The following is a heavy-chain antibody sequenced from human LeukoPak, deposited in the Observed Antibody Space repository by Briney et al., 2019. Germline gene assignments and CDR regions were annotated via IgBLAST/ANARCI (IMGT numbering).Heavy chain of an antibody. V-gene: IGHV3-48*01. CDR2: ISSSSSTI. Sequence: GGSLRLSCAASGFTFSSYSMNWVRQAPGKGLEWVSYISSSSSTIYYADSVKGRFTISRDNSKNTLYLQMNSLRAEDTAVYYCAKDPYYYDSSGYYPADYWGQGTLVTVSS. CDR3: AKDPYYYDSSGYYPADY. D-gene: IGHD3-22*01. J-gene: IGHJ4*02. CDR1: GFTFSSYS.